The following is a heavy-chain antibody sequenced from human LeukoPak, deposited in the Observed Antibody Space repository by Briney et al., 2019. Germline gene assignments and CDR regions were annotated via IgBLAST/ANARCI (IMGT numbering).Heavy chain of an antibody. CDR2: ISAGGGST. V-gene: IGHV3-23*01. D-gene: IGHD5-24*01. J-gene: IGHJ4*02. Sequence: PGGSLRLSCAASGFTFSSYAMSWVRQAPGKGLEWVSAISAGGGSTYYADSVKGRFTISRDSSESTLYLQMNSLRVEDTAVYYCAKGRRDGYNYDYWGQGTPVTVSS. CDR1: GFTFSSYA. CDR3: AKGRRDGYNYDY.